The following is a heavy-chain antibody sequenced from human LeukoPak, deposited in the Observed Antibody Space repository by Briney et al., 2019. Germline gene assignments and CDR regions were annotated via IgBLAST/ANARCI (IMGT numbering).Heavy chain of an antibody. V-gene: IGHV1-2*02. J-gene: IGHJ4*02. CDR3: ARAWGSLYYFDY. CDR2: ISPNNGFT. CDR1: GYTFTGYF. D-gene: IGHD3-16*01. Sequence: ASVKVSCKASGYTFTGYFLHWVRQAPGQGLEWMGWISPNNGFTNYTQKFKGRLTMTRDTSISIAYMELNRLTSDDTAVFYCARAWGSLYYFDYWGQGTLVTVSS.